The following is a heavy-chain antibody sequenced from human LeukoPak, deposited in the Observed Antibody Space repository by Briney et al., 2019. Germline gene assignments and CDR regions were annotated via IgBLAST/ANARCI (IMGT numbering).Heavy chain of an antibody. J-gene: IGHJ5*02. CDR2: INPNSGGT. CDR3: ARDGNSGSYYEHWFDP. Sequence: ASVKVSCMASGYTFTGYYMHWVRQAPGQGLEWMGWINPNSGGTNYAQKFQGRVTMTRDTSISTAYMELSRLRSDDTAVYYCARDGNSGSYYEHWFDPWGQGTLVTVSS. V-gene: IGHV1-2*02. CDR1: GYTFTGYY. D-gene: IGHD1-26*01.